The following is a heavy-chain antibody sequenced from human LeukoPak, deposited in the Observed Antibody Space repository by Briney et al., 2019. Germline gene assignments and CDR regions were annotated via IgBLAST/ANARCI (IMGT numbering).Heavy chain of an antibody. J-gene: IGHJ5*02. CDR3: ARGCSGGSCKEPKIDP. D-gene: IGHD2-15*01. CDR2: IKQDGSEK. V-gene: IGHV3-7*01. Sequence: ETLSLTCAVYGGSFSGYYWSWIRQPPGKGLEWVANIKQDGSEKDYVDSVKGRFTISRDNAKNSLYLQMNSLRAEDTAVYYCARGCSGGSCKEPKIDPWGQGTLVTVSS. CDR1: GGSFSGYY.